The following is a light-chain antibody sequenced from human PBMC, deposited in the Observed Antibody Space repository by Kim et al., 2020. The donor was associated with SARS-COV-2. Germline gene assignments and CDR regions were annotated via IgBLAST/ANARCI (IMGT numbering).Light chain of an antibody. V-gene: IGLV3-19*01. CDR2: DKN. Sequence: GQTGTITCRGDTRRSDYASWYQQKPGLAPVFVMYDKNNLPSGIPDRFSGSSSGDTASLTITGAQAADEADYYCNSRDRDSTGNLYVFGTGTKVTVL. CDR1: TRRSDY. J-gene: IGLJ1*01. CDR3: NSRDRDSTGNLYV.